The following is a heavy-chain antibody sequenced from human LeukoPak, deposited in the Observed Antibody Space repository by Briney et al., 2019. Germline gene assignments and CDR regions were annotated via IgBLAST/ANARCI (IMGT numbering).Heavy chain of an antibody. J-gene: IGHJ2*01. CDR3: ARTPDRIYCYFDL. CDR1: GGSISSSSYY. CDR2: IYYSGST. D-gene: IGHD1-14*01. Sequence: SETLSLTCTVSGGSISSSSYYWGWIRQPPGKGLEWIGSIYYSGSTYYNPSLKSRVTISVDTSKNQFSLKLSSVTAADTAVYYCARTPDRIYCYFDLWGRGTLVTVSS. V-gene: IGHV4-39*01.